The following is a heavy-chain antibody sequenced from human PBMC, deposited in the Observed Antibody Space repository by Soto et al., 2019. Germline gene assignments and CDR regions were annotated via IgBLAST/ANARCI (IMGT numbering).Heavy chain of an antibody. Sequence: ASVKVSCKTSGYTFSNHGINWVRQAPGQGLEWMGWISGYNGNTNYAQTVQGRVTMTTDTSTGTVYMELRSLKSDDTAIYYCSRFIMVGGWFDPNYYHGMDVWGQGTTVTVS. CDR3: SRFIMVGGWFDPNYYHGMDV. D-gene: IGHD6-19*01. V-gene: IGHV1-18*01. CDR2: ISGYNGNT. CDR1: GYTFSNHG. J-gene: IGHJ6*02.